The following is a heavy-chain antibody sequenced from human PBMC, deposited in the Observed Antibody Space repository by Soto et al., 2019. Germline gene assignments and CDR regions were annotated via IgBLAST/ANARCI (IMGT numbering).Heavy chain of an antibody. J-gene: IGHJ3*02. Sequence: AGGSLRLSCAASGCTFSNAWMNWVRQAPGKGLEWVGRIKSKTDGGTTDYAAPVKGRFTISRDDSKNTLYLQMNSLKTEDTAVYYCTTDIVLMVYAYRAFDIWGQGTMVTVSS. CDR2: IKSKTDGGTT. V-gene: IGHV3-15*07. D-gene: IGHD2-8*01. CDR1: GCTFSNAW. CDR3: TTDIVLMVYAYRAFDI.